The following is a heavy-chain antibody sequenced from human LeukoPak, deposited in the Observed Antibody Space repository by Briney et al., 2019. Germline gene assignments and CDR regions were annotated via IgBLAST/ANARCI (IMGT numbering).Heavy chain of an antibody. Sequence: GGSLRLPCAASGFIFKNFGMYWVRQAPGKGLEWVAFIRYDGSRTYYTDSVKGRFTISRDNSNNTLYLQMNSLRPEDTAVYFCAKDRSWGMNTAEYWGQGTLVTVSS. CDR2: IRYDGSRT. CDR3: AKDRSWGMNTAEY. V-gene: IGHV3-30*02. CDR1: GFIFKNFG. D-gene: IGHD7-27*01. J-gene: IGHJ4*02.